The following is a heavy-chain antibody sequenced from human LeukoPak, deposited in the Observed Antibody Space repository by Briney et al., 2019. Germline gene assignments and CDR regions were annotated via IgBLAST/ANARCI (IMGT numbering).Heavy chain of an antibody. Sequence: ASAKVSCKASGYTFTSYGISWVRQAPGQGLEWRGWISAYNGNTNYAQKLQGRLTQTTDTSPSTAYMELRSLRSDDTAVYYCTSGAGFLGAFDIWGQGTMVTVSS. CDR1: GYTFTSYG. D-gene: IGHD1-26*01. J-gene: IGHJ3*02. CDR2: ISAYNGNT. V-gene: IGHV1-18*01. CDR3: TSGAGFLGAFDI.